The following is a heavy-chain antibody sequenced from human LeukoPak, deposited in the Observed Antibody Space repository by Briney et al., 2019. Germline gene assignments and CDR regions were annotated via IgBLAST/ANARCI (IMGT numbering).Heavy chain of an antibody. V-gene: IGHV4-39*01. J-gene: IGHJ5*02. CDR1: GGSISSSPYY. CDR2: IYYSGST. D-gene: IGHD6-13*01. CDR3: ARGPGSSSWYTYPAGGWFDP. Sequence: SETLSLTCTVSGGSISSSPYYWGWIRQPPGKGLEWIGNIYYSGSTYYNPSLKTRVTISVDTSKNQFSLKLTSVTAADTAVYYCARGPGSSSWYTYPAGGWFDPWGQGTLVTVSS.